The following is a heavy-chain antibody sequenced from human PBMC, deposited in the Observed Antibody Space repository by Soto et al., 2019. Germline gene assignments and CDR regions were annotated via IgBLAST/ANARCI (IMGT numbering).Heavy chain of an antibody. V-gene: IGHV1-69*12. CDR2: SITIFGTA. D-gene: IGHD2-15*01. CDR3: ARTRWVEANATYYYYGMDV. CDR1: GGTFSSYA. Sequence: QVQLVQSGAEVKKPGSSVKVSCKASGGTFSSYAISWVRQAPGQGLEWMGGSITIFGTAHYAQKFQGRVTITADESTSTAYMELSSLRSEDTAVYYCARTRWVEANATYYYYGMDVWGQGTTVTVSS. J-gene: IGHJ6*02.